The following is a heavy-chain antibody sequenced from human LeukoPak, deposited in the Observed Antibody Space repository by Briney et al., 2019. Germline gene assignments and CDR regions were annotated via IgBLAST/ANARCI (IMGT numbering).Heavy chain of an antibody. V-gene: IGHV4-38-2*02. Sequence: SETLSLTCTVSGYSISSGYYWGWIRQPPGKGLEWIGSIYHSGSTYYSPSLKSRVTISVDTSKNQFSLKLSSVTAADTAVYYCASQVRYTAMVTFVRYWGQGTLVTVSS. J-gene: IGHJ4*02. CDR2: IYHSGST. D-gene: IGHD5-18*01. CDR3: ASQVRYTAMVTFVRY. CDR1: GYSISSGYY.